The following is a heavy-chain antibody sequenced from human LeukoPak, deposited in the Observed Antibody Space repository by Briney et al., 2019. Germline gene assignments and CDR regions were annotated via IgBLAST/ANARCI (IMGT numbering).Heavy chain of an antibody. D-gene: IGHD3-3*01. CDR3: ARDYDFWSGLFDP. CDR1: GYTFTSYD. Sequence: ASVKVSCKASGYTFTSYDINWVRQATGQGLEWMGWTNPNSGNTGYAQKFQGRVTMTRNTSISTAYMELSSLRSEDTAVYYCARDYDFWSGLFDPWGQGTLVTVPS. J-gene: IGHJ5*02. V-gene: IGHV1-8*01. CDR2: TNPNSGNT.